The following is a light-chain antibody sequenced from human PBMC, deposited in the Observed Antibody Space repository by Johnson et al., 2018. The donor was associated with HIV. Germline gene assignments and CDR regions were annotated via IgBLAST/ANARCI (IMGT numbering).Light chain of an antibody. CDR2: SDD. V-gene: IGLV1-44*01. CDR1: SSNIGTNA. J-gene: IGLJ1*01. CDR3: ATWDDRLNGYV. Sequence: QSVLTQPPSASLPPGQRVTISCSGSSSNIGTNAVNWYQHLPGAAPKLLIFSDDERPSGVPDRFSASKSGTSASLALSGLQSEDEADYSWATWDDRLNGYVFGTGTKVTVL.